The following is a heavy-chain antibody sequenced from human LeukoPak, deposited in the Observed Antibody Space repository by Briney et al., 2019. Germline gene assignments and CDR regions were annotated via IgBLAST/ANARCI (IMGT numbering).Heavy chain of an antibody. D-gene: IGHD3-22*01. J-gene: IGHJ6*03. CDR1: GFTFDDYA. CDR2: ISWNSGSI. V-gene: IGHV3-9*01. Sequence: GGSLRLSCAASGFTFDDYAMHWVRQAPGKGLEWVSGISWNSGSIGYADSVKGRFTISRDNAKNSLYLQMHSLRAEDTALYYCARETYYYDSSGYYYYYYMDVWGKGTTVTVSS. CDR3: ARETYYYDSSGYYYYYYMDV.